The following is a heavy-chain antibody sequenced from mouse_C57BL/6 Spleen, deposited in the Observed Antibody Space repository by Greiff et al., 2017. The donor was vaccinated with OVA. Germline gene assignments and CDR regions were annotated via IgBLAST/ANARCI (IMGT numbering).Heavy chain of an antibody. CDR3: ARRLGGYFYFDY. V-gene: IGHV1-80*01. D-gene: IGHD2-3*01. J-gene: IGHJ2*01. Sequence: QVQLQQSGAELVKPGASVKISCKASGYAFSSYWMNWVKQRPGKGLEWIGQIYPGDGDTNYNGKFKGKATLTADKSSSTAYMQLSSLTSEDSAVYFCARRLGGYFYFDYWCQGTTLTVSS. CDR1: GYAFSSYW. CDR2: IYPGDGDT.